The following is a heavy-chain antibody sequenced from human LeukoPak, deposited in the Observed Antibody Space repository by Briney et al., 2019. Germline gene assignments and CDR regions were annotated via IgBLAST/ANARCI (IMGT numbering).Heavy chain of an antibody. CDR1: GGSISSSSYY. D-gene: IGHD3-22*01. CDR2: IYYSGST. CDR3: ARQAGWDYYDSSGYRYWFDH. J-gene: IGHJ5*02. Sequence: PSETLSLTCTVSGGSISSSSYYWGWIRQPPGKGLEWIGSIYYSGSTHYTPSLKHYVTISVDTSKNPFSLKLSSVTAADTAVYYCARQAGWDYYDSSGYRYWFDHWGQGTLVTVSS. V-gene: IGHV4-39*01.